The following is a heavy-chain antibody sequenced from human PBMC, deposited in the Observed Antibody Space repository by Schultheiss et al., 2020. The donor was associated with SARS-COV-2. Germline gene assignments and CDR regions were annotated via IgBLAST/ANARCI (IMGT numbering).Heavy chain of an antibody. J-gene: IGHJ5*02. D-gene: IGHD2-15*01. CDR1: GYSFTSYW. Sequence: GGSLRLSCKGSGYSFTSYWIGWVRQMPGKGLEWMGIIYPGDSDTRYSPSFQGQVTISADKSISTAYLQWSSLKASDTAMYYCARAAVPLYCSGGSCYSEVSWFDPWGQGTLVTVSS. CDR3: ARAAVPLYCSGGSCYSEVSWFDP. V-gene: IGHV5-51*01. CDR2: IYPGDSDT.